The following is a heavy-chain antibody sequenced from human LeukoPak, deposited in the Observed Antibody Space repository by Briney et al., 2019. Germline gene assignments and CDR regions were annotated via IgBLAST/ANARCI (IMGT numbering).Heavy chain of an antibody. V-gene: IGHV4-34*01. CDR1: GGSFSGYY. J-gene: IGHJ4*02. Sequence: SETLSLTCAVYGGSFSGYYWSWIRQPPGKGLEWIGEINHSGSTNYNPSLKSRVTISVDTSKNQFSLKLRSVTAADTAVYYCARVTGYTIEDYFDYWGQGTLVTVSS. CDR2: INHSGST. CDR3: ARVTGYTIEDYFDY. D-gene: IGHD3-9*01.